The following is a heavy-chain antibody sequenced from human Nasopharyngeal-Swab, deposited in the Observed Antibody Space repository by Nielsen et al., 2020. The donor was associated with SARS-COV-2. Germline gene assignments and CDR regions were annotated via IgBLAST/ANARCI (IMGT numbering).Heavy chain of an antibody. V-gene: IGHV4-31*02. Sequence: WIRQPPGKGLEWIGYIYYSGSTYYNPSLKSRLTISVDTSKNQFSLKLSSVTAADTALYYCARAPTVFGVVITAFDYWGQGALVTVSS. CDR2: IYYSGST. D-gene: IGHD3-3*01. J-gene: IGHJ4*02. CDR3: ARAPTVFGVVITAFDY.